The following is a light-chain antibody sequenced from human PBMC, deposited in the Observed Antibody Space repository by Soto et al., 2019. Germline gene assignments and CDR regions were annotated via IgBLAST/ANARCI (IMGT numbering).Light chain of an antibody. Sequence: QSVLMQPPSVSGAPGQSVTISCTGTSSNVGAGYGVYWYQKLPGTAPKLLILENTNRPSGLPDRFSASTSGISVSLTITGLQAEDEADYYCQSYDTSLTYVFGTGTKLTVL. CDR3: QSYDTSLTYV. CDR1: SSNVGAGYG. CDR2: ENT. V-gene: IGLV1-40*01. J-gene: IGLJ1*01.